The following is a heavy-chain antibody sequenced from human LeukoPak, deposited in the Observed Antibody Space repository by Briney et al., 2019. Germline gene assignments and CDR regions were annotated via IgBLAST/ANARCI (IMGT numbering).Heavy chain of an antibody. D-gene: IGHD6-19*01. CDR3: ARDQQWLVPQSPYFDY. Sequence: SGGSLRLSCAASGFTFSSYSMNWVRQAPGKGLEWVSSISGSSSYIYYADSVKGRFTISRDNAKNSLYLQMNSLRAEDTAVYYCARDQQWLVPQSPYFDYWGQGTLVTVSS. CDR2: ISGSSSYI. CDR1: GFTFSSYS. V-gene: IGHV3-21*01. J-gene: IGHJ4*02.